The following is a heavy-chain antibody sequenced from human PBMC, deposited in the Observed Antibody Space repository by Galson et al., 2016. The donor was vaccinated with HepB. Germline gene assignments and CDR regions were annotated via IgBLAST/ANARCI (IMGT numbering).Heavy chain of an antibody. Sequence: HWVRQAPGKGPEWMGGFDPEDVQISYAQKFQGRVIMTEDTSTDTAYMELSSLRSEDTAVYYCASGPIGVVVDDAFEIWGQGTMVTVSS. V-gene: IGHV1-24*01. D-gene: IGHD2-15*01. CDR2: FDPEDVQI. CDR3: ASGPIGVVVDDAFEI. J-gene: IGHJ3*02.